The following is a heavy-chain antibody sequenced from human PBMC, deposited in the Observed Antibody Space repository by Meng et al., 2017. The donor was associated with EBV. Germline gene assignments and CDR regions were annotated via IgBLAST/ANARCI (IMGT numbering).Heavy chain of an antibody. CDR3: ARDFCGGDCYLFDY. D-gene: IGHD2-21*01. CDR1: GYTFTSYY. J-gene: IGHJ4*02. V-gene: IGHV1-46*01. CDR2: NNPSGGST. Sequence: QVQRVGLGAGAEGPGAYVNVSCMASGYTFTSYYMHWVRQAPGRGLEWMGMNNPSGGSTSDAQKFQGRVNITWDTSTSTVYMELSSLRSEDTAVYYCARDFCGGDCYLFDYWGQGTLVTVSS.